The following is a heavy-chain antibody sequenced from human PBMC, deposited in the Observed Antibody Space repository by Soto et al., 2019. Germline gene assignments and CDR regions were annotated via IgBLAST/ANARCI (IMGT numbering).Heavy chain of an antibody. J-gene: IGHJ6*02. V-gene: IGHV1-58*01. CDR3: AGGIMIFWGKDV. Sequence: QMQLVQSGPEVKKPATSVQLSCKACGFTFSSSVVQWVRQARGQRLEWIGWVVVGNGNTKYAQKFQERVSISGEIATGTAYMEVSSLRSEDTGVYYCAGGIMIFWGKDVWGLGATVTVSS. D-gene: IGHD3-3*01. CDR1: GFTFSSSV. CDR2: VVVGNGNT.